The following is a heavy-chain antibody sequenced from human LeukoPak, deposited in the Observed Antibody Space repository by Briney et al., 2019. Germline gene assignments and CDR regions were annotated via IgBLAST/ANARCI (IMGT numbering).Heavy chain of an antibody. V-gene: IGHV3-66*01. J-gene: IGHJ4*02. CDR2: IYSGGST. CDR1: EFTVNNNF. D-gene: IGHD6-19*01. CDR3: ARAESGQWYIDY. Sequence: GGSLRLSCAVSEFTVNNNFMSWVRQAPGKGLEWVSLIYSGGSTYYADSVKGRFTISRDNSKNTLYLQMNSLRAEDTAVYYCARAESGQWYIDYWGQGTLVTVSS.